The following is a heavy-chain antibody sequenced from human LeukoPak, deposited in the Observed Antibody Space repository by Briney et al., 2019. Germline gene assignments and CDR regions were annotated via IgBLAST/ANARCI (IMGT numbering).Heavy chain of an antibody. CDR1: GGSFSGDT. CDR3: ATDIGPY. CDR2: IIPILGIA. V-gene: IGHV1-69*04. Sequence: ASVKVSCKASGGSFSGDTSSWVPQGPGQGRECMGRIIPILGIANYAQKFQSRATITADKSTSTGYMELSSLRSEDTAVYYCATDIGPYWGQGTLVTVSS. J-gene: IGHJ4*02.